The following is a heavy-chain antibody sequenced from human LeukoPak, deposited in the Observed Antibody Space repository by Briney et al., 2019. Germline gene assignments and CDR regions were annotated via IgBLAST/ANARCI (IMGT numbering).Heavy chain of an antibody. V-gene: IGHV1-2*02. Sequence: ASVKVSCKASGYTFTSYGISWVRQAPGQGLEWMGWINPNSGGTNYAQKFQGRVTMTRDTSISTAYMELSRLRSDDTAVYYCARVGYSSSWPLNWFDPWGQGTLVTVSS. J-gene: IGHJ5*02. CDR2: INPNSGGT. CDR1: GYTFTSYG. CDR3: ARVGYSSSWPLNWFDP. D-gene: IGHD6-13*01.